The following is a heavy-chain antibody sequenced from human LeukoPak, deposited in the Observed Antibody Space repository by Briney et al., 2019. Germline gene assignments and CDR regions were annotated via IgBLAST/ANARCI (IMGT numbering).Heavy chain of an antibody. Sequence: PSETLSLTCTVSGGSISSYYWSWIRQPPGKGLEWIWYIYYSGSTNYNPSLKSRVTISVDTSKNQFSLKLSSVTAADTAVYYCARDLYYYDSSGYLAGAFDIWGQGTMVTVSS. CDR3: ARDLYYYDSSGYLAGAFDI. CDR1: GGSISSYY. D-gene: IGHD3-22*01. J-gene: IGHJ3*02. V-gene: IGHV4-59*01. CDR2: IYYSGST.